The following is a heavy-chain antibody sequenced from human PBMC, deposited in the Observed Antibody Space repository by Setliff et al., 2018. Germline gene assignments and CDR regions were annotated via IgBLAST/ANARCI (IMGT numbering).Heavy chain of an antibody. Sequence: PSETLSLTCTVSGGSISSHYWSWIRQPPGKGLELIGYIYYSGSTNYNPSLKSRVTISVDTSKNQFSLKLSSVTAADTAVYFCATGDFYYYMVVWGKGTTVTVSS. CDR2: IYYSGST. J-gene: IGHJ6*03. V-gene: IGHV4-59*11. CDR3: ATGDFYYYMVV. CDR1: GGSISSHY.